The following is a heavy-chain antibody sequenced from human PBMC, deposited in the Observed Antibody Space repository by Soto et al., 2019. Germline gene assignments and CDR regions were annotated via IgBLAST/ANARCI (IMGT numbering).Heavy chain of an antibody. V-gene: IGHV3-21*01. CDR1: GFTFNSYS. D-gene: IGHD3-22*01. J-gene: IGHJ3*02. Sequence: EVQLVESGGGLVKPGGSLRLSCAASGFTFNSYSMNWVRQAPGKGLEWVSSISSSSSYIYYADSVKGRFTISRDNAKNSLYLQMNSLRAEDTAVYYCARIVGDAFDIWGQGTMVTVSS. CDR3: ARIVGDAFDI. CDR2: ISSSSSYI.